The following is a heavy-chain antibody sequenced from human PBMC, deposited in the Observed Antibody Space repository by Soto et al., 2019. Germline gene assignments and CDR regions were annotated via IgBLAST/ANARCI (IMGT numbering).Heavy chain of an antibody. CDR2: INHSGST. D-gene: IGHD1-26*01. CDR3: ASIPASRERRYYYYGMDV. CDR1: GGSFSGYY. Sequence: SETLSLTCAVYGGSFSGYYWSWIRQPPGKGLEWIGEINHSGSTNYNPSLKSRVTISVDTSKNQFSLKLSSVTAADTAVYYCASIPASRERRYYYYGMDVWGQGTTVTVSS. J-gene: IGHJ6*02. V-gene: IGHV4-34*01.